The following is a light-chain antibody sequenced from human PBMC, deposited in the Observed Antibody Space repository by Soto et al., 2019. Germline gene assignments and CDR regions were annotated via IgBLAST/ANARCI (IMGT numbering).Light chain of an antibody. CDR2: VAS. CDR3: QQYNVWPPT. J-gene: IGKJ4*01. CDR1: HSVSSN. Sequence: EIVMTQSPATLSVSPGERATLSCRASHSVSSNLAWYQQKPGQTPKLLIYVASTRATGIPARFSGSGSGTEFTLTISSLQSEDFAVYYCQQYNVWPPTFGGGTKVEFK. V-gene: IGKV3-15*01.